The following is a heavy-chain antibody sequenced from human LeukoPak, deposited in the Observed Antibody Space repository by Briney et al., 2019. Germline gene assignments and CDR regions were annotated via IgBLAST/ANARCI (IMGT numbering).Heavy chain of an antibody. J-gene: IGHJ5*02. CDR3: TRGLGEHGGVSDR. V-gene: IGHV3-7*01. CDR1: GFTVSSNY. CDR2: IKHDGSEQ. D-gene: IGHD3-16*01. Sequence: GGSLRLSCAASGFTVSSNYMSWLRQAPGKGLEWVANIKHDGSEQIYVDSVKGRFTISRDNAKDSVYLQMNSLRAEDTAVYYCTRGLGEHGGVSDRWGQGTLVIVS.